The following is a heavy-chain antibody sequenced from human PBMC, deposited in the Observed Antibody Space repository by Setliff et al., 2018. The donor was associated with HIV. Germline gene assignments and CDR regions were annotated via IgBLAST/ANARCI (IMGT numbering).Heavy chain of an antibody. CDR3: AKDYGDGQNWGSFDI. J-gene: IGHJ3*02. CDR1: GFNFDDYA. D-gene: IGHD7-27*01. Sequence: PAGSLSLTCTASGFNFDDYAMHWGRQGPGKGPEWVSGITWNSGTIAYADAVKGRFTISRDNAKKYVYLQMNSLSVEDTALYFCAKDYGDGQNWGSFDIWGQGTMVTVSS. V-gene: IGHV3-9*01. CDR2: ITWNSGTI.